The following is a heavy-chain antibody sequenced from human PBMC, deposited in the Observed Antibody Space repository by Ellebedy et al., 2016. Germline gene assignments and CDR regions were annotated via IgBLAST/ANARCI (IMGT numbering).Heavy chain of an antibody. V-gene: IGHV4-28*01. CDR2: IYYSGNT. D-gene: IGHD3-22*01. Sequence: SETLSLXXAVSGYPIRSNNWWGCIRQPPGKGLEWIGYIYYSGNTHHNPSLKSRVTMSLDTSKNQFSLKLSSVTAADTAVYYCARHFGNYHDSEPSDAFDIWGQGTVVTVSS. CDR1: GYPIRSNNW. J-gene: IGHJ3*02. CDR3: ARHFGNYHDSEPSDAFDI.